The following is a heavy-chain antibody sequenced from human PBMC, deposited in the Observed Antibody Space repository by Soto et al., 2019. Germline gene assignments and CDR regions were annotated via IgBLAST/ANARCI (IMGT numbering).Heavy chain of an antibody. CDR2: ISAHNGNT. CDR3: ARGRYGDY. D-gene: IGHD1-1*01. CDR1: GYTFTSYG. J-gene: IGHJ4*02. V-gene: IGHV1-18*01. Sequence: QVHLVQSGAEVKKPGASVKVSCKASGYTFTSYGITGVRQAPGQGLEWMGWISAHNGNTDYAQKLQGRVIVTRDTSTSTDYMELRSLRSDDTAVYYCARGRYGDYWGQGALVTVSS.